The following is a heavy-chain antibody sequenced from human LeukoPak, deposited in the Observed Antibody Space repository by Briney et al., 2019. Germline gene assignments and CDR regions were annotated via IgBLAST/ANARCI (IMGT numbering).Heavy chain of an antibody. CDR2: IYYSGST. J-gene: IGHJ4*02. D-gene: IGHD5-18*01. Sequence: KSSETLSLTCIVSGGSISRGSYYWSWIRQPPGKGLEWIGYIYYSGSTNYNPSLKSRATISVDTSKNQFSLKLSSVTAADTAVYYCAREDVVYSYGGYFDYWGQGTLGTVSS. CDR3: AREDVVYSYGGYFDY. V-gene: IGHV4-61*01. CDR1: GGSISRGSYY.